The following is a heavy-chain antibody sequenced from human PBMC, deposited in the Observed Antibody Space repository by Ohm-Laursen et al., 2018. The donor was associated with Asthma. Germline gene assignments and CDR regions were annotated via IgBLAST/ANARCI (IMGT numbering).Heavy chain of an antibody. V-gene: IGHV3-33*01. D-gene: IGHD6-19*01. CDR2: IWYDGSNK. CDR1: GFIFSNYG. CDR3: ARDVYGSGWYSAFDY. Sequence: SLRLSCAASGFIFSNYGMHWVRQAPGKGLEWVAVIWYDGSNKYYGDSVKGRFTISRDNSKNTVYLQMNSLRAEDTAVYYCARDVYGSGWYSAFDYWGQGTLVTVSS. J-gene: IGHJ4*02.